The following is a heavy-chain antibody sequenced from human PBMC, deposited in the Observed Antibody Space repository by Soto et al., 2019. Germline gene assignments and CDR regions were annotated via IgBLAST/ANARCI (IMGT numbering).Heavy chain of an antibody. Sequence: QVQLQESGPGLVKPSQTLSLTCTVSGGSISSADSYWSWIRQSPEKGLEWIGYIYHSGATYYNPSLQSRLTMSIDTSKSQFSLGLTSVTAADTAVYYCARDDKGYGDVDCWGQGALVTVSS. V-gene: IGHV4-30-4*01. CDR3: ARDDKGYGDVDC. J-gene: IGHJ4*02. CDR2: IYHSGAT. D-gene: IGHD4-17*01. CDR1: GGSISSADSY.